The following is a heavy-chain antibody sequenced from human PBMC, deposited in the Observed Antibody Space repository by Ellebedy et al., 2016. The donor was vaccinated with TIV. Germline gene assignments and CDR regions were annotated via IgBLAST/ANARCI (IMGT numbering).Heavy chain of an antibody. CDR1: GFIFSTSW. Sequence: GESLKISCVASGFIFSTSWMYWVRQAPGKGLVWVSHIISEGTSTFYADSVKGRFTISRDNSKNTLYLQMSSLRAEDTAVYYCARGYDPFDFWGQGTQVTVSS. D-gene: IGHD5-12*01. J-gene: IGHJ4*02. CDR3: ARGYDPFDF. CDR2: IISEGTST. V-gene: IGHV3-74*01.